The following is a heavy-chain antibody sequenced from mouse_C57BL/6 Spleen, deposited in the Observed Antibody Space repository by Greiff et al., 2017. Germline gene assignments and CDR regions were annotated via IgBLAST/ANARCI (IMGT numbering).Heavy chain of an antibody. J-gene: IGHJ2*01. CDR1: GYTFTSYG. V-gene: IGHV1-81*01. CDR2: IYPRSGNT. CDR3: ARDEDYFDY. Sequence: VQLQPSGAELARPGASVKLSCKASGYTFTSYGISWVKQRTGQGLEWIGEIYPRSGNTYYNEKFKGKDTLTADKSSSTAYMELRSLTSEDSAVYFCARDEDYFDYWGQGTTLSVSS.